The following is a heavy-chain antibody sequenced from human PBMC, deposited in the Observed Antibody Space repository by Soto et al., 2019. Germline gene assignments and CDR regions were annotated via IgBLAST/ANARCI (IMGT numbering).Heavy chain of an antibody. CDR1: GGSISSYY. Sequence: QVQLQESGPGLVKPSETLSLTCTVSGGSISSYYWSWLRQPPGKGLEWSGYIYYSGGTNDNPSLKSLVTISVDTSKNQFPLKQSSVTAADTAVYYRASSGIAAAGTSAYFDYLGQGTLVTVSS. J-gene: IGHJ4*02. D-gene: IGHD6-13*01. V-gene: IGHV4-59*08. CDR2: IYYSGGT. CDR3: ASSGIAAAGTSAYFDY.